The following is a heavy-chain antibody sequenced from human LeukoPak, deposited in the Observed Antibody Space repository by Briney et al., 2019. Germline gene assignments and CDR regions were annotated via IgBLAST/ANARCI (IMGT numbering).Heavy chain of an antibody. D-gene: IGHD3-10*01. Sequence: GASVKVSCKASGYTFTSYGISWVRQAPGQGLEWMGWINPNSGGTNYAQKFQGRVTMTRDTSISTAYMELSRLRSDDTAVYYCAREGLTYYYGDRLRPRYNWFDPWGQGTLVTVSS. V-gene: IGHV1-2*02. J-gene: IGHJ5*02. CDR3: AREGLTYYYGDRLRPRYNWFDP. CDR1: GYTFTSYG. CDR2: INPNSGGT.